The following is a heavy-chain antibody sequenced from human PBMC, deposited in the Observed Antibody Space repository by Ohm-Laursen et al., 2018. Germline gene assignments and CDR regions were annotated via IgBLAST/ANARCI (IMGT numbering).Heavy chain of an antibody. J-gene: IGHJ6*02. CDR2: IYWNDDK. CDR3: ARGEQYYYGSGSWPPYYYYGMDV. V-gene: IGHV2-5*01. Sequence: TQTLTLTFIFSGFSLSTSGVGVGWIRQPPGKALEWLALIYWNDDKRYSPSLKSRLTITKDTSKNQVVLTMTNMDPVDTATYYCARGEQYYYGSGSWPPYYYYGMDVWGQGTTVTVSS. D-gene: IGHD3-10*01. CDR1: GFSLSTSGVG.